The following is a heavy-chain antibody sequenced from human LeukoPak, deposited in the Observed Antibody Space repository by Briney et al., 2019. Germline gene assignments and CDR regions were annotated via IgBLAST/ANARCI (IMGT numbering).Heavy chain of an antibody. CDR2: ISYDGSNK. CDR1: GFTFSSYA. D-gene: IGHD2/OR15-2a*01. Sequence: PGRSLRLSCAASGFTFSSYAMHWVRQAPGKGLEWVAVISYDGSNKYYADSVKGRFTISRDNSKNTLYLQMNSLRGEDTAVYYCASGGGPPTTYFDYWGQGTLVTVSS. V-gene: IGHV3-30-3*01. CDR3: ASGGGPPTTYFDY. J-gene: IGHJ4*02.